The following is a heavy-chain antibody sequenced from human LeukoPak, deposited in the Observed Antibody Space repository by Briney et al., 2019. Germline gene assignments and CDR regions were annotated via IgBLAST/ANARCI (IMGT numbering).Heavy chain of an antibody. CDR3: ARGGLLHLDY. Sequence: GGSLRLSCAASGFTFSDYYMSWIRQSPENGLEWVSYMSTTGRTLFYSDSVKGRFIISRDNAKNSLYLQMNSLRAEDTAVYYCARGGLLHLDYWGQGTLVTVSS. CDR2: MSTTGRTL. J-gene: IGHJ4*02. D-gene: IGHD2-21*01. V-gene: IGHV3-11*01. CDR1: GFTFSDYY.